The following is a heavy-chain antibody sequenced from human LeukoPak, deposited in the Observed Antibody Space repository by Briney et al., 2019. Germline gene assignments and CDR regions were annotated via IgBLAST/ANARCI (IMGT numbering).Heavy chain of an antibody. CDR1: GFTVSSNY. Sequence: GGSLRLSCAASGFTVSSNYMSWVRQAPGKGLEWVSVIYSGGSTYYAGSVKGRFTISRDNSKNTVYLQMNSLRAEDTAVYYCARVRRGYSIGPKYYGMDVWGQGTTVTVSS. D-gene: IGHD5-18*01. CDR2: IYSGGST. CDR3: ARVRRGYSIGPKYYGMDV. J-gene: IGHJ6*02. V-gene: IGHV3-53*01.